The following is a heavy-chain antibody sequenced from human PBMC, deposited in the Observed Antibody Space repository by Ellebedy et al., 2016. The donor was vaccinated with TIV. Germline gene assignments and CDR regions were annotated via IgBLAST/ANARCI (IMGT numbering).Heavy chain of an antibody. CDR2: IYYSAST. D-gene: IGHD2-15*01. Sequence: MPSETLSLTCTVSGGSVSSGGYYWSWIRQHPGKGLEWIGYIYYSASTYYNPSLKSRLTISLDTSKNQFSLKLSSVTAADTAVYYCAGFESCSGGSCLFGAFDIWGQGTMVTVSS. CDR1: GGSVSSGGYY. CDR3: AGFESCSGGSCLFGAFDI. V-gene: IGHV4-31*03. J-gene: IGHJ3*02.